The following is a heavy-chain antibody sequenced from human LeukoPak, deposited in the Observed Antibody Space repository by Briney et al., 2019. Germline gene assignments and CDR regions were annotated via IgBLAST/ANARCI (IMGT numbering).Heavy chain of an antibody. Sequence: SETLSLTCTVSGASIGSYSWSWFRRTPGKGLEWIGYISYSGITNRNPSLKSRVTISLDTSKNQFSLNLNSVTAADTAVYYCARDQKTVAGDYYYMDVWGKGTTVTVSS. CDR3: ARDQKTVAGDYYYMDV. CDR2: ISYSGIT. V-gene: IGHV4-59*01. CDR1: GASIGSYS. J-gene: IGHJ6*03. D-gene: IGHD6-19*01.